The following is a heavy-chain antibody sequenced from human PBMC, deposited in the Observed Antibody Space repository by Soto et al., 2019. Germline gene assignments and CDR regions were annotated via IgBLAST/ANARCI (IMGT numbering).Heavy chain of an antibody. CDR2: ISSSGTTI. CDR3: VARIQLWNRVDF. J-gene: IGHJ4*02. Sequence: QVQLVESGGGLVQPGGSLRLSCAASRLTFSDYYMSWIRQAPGKGLEWLSYISSSGTTIHYADSVKGRFTISRENAQNSLFLQMNSLRAEDAAVYYCVARIQLWNRVDFWGQGTLVTVSS. D-gene: IGHD5-18*01. CDR1: RLTFSDYY. V-gene: IGHV3-11*01.